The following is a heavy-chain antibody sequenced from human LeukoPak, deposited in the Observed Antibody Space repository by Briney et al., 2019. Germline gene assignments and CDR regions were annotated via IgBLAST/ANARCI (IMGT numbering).Heavy chain of an antibody. V-gene: IGHV4-39*07. CDR3: AREWDYYDSSGYYRPIPTFDY. J-gene: IGHJ4*02. CDR2: IYYSGST. Sequence: PSETQSLTCTVFGGSISSGSYYWGWIRQPPGEGLEWIGSIYYSGSTYYNPSLKSRVTISVDTSKNQFSLKLSSVTAADTAVYYCAREWDYYDSSGYYRPIPTFDYWGQGTLVTVSS. CDR1: GGSISSGSYY. D-gene: IGHD3-22*01.